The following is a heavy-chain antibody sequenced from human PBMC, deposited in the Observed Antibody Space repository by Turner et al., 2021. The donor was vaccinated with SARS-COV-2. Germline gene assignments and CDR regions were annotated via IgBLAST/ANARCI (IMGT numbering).Heavy chain of an antibody. CDR1: RVTFSNYT. CDR3: ATRVYDILTGLELGYFDY. CDR2: IIPIIGRA. D-gene: IGHD3-9*01. V-gene: IGHV1-69*02. J-gene: IGHJ4*02. Sequence: HVQLVHSWAEVKKPGSSVKVSCKASRVTFSNYTISWVRQAPGQGPEWMGRIIPIIGRANYAQKFQGRVTITADKSTSTAYMELSSMRSEDTAVYYCATRVYDILTGLELGYFDYWGQGTLVTVSS.